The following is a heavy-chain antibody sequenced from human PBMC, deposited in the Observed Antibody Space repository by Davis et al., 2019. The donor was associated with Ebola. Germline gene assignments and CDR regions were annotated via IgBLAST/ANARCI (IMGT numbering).Heavy chain of an antibody. CDR3: ARYPGMAAAGTGYYYGTDV. CDR2: IYYSGST. Sequence: SETLSLTCTVSGGSISSSSYYWGWIRQPPGKGLEWIGTIYYSGSTYYNPSLKSRVTISVDTSKNQVSLKLSSVTAADTAVYYCARYPGMAAAGTGYYYGTDVWGQGTTVTVSS. D-gene: IGHD6-13*01. V-gene: IGHV4-39*01. CDR1: GGSISSSSYY. J-gene: IGHJ6*02.